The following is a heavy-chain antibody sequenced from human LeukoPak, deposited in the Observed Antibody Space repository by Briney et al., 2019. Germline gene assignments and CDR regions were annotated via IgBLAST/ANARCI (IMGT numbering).Heavy chain of an antibody. Sequence: GGSLRLSCAAYTVTFSTYDINWLRQAPGKGLEWISYIRSSGDTIYYADSVRGRFTISRDNARNSVYLQMNSLRAGDTAVYYCARDLVSGAYTFDFWGRGTMVTVSS. CDR2: IRSSGDTI. D-gene: IGHD3-16*01. V-gene: IGHV3-48*03. J-gene: IGHJ3*01. CDR1: TVTFSTYD. CDR3: ARDLVSGAYTFDF.